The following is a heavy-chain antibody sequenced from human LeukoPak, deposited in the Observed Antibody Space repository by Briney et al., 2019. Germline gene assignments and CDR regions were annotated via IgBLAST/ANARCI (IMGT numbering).Heavy chain of an antibody. CDR1: GYTFTGYY. Sequence: ASVKVSCKASGYTFTGYYMHWVRQAPGQGLEWMGWINPNSGGTNYAQKFQGWLTMTRDTSISTAYMELSRLRSDDTAVYYCARSSMVRGVIHFDYWGQGTLVTVSS. CDR3: ARSSMVRGVIHFDY. V-gene: IGHV1-2*04. D-gene: IGHD3-10*01. CDR2: INPNSGGT. J-gene: IGHJ4*02.